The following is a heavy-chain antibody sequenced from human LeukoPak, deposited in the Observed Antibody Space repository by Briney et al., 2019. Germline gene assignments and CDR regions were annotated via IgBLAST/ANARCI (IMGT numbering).Heavy chain of an antibody. D-gene: IGHD4/OR15-4a*01. Sequence: GGSLRLSCTVSGFTVSSNSMSWVRQAPGKGLDWVSFIYSDNTHYSDSVKGRFTISRDNSKNTLYLQMNSRRAEDTAVYYCARRAGAYSHPYDYWGQGTLVTVSS. CDR3: ARRAGAYSHPYDY. V-gene: IGHV3-53*01. CDR2: IYSDNT. J-gene: IGHJ4*02. CDR1: GFTVSSNS.